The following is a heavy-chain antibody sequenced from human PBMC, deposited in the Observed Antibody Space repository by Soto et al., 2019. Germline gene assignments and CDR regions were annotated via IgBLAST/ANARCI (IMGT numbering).Heavy chain of an antibody. CDR2: IWYDGSNE. V-gene: IGHV3-33*01. J-gene: IGHJ4*02. Sequence: QVQLVESGGGVVQPGRSLRLSCAASGFTFSSYGMHWVRQAPGKGLEWVAVIWYDGSNEYYADSVKGRFTISRDNSKNTLYLQMNSLRAEDTAVYYCARRGRSSSWYLDYWGQGTLVTVSS. CDR3: ARRGRSSSWYLDY. D-gene: IGHD6-13*01. CDR1: GFTFSSYG.